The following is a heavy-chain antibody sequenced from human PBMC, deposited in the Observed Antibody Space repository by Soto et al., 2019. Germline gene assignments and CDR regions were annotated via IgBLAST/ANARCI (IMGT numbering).Heavy chain of an antibody. J-gene: IGHJ6*04. CDR3: AREGYDRRNYYYYGMDV. CDR2: INHSGST. D-gene: IGHD3-22*01. V-gene: IGHV4-34*01. CDR1: GGSFSGYY. Sequence: PSETLSLTCAVYGGSFSGYYWSWIRQPPGKGLEWIGEINHSGSTNYNPSLKSRVTISVDTSKNQFSLKLSSVTAADTAVYYCAREGYDRRNYYYYGMDVWGKGPTVTVSS.